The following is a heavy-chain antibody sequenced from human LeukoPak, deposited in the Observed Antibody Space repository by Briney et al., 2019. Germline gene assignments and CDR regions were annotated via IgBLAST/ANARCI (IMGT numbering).Heavy chain of an antibody. CDR2: IYTSGNS. Sequence: SETLSLTCTVSGGSISSYYWNWIRQSAGKGLEWIGRIYTSGNSNYNPSLKSRVTMSVDTSKNQFSLKLSSVTAADTAVYYCARVIRPGPLLAFDIWGQGTMVTVSS. CDR1: GGSISSYY. V-gene: IGHV4-4*07. CDR3: ARVIRPGPLLAFDI. J-gene: IGHJ3*02.